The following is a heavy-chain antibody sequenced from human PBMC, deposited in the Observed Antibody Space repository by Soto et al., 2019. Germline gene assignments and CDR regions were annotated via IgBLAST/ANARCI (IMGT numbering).Heavy chain of an antibody. CDR3: ARGRQLVGYFYYYMDG. D-gene: IGHD6-6*01. CDR2: ISAYNGNT. V-gene: IGHV1-18*01. CDR1: GYTFTNYG. Sequence: ASVKVSCKASGYTFTNYGITWVRQAPGQGLEWMGWISAYNGNTHYTQRLQGRVTMTTDTSTSTAYMELRGLRSDDTAVYYCARGRQLVGYFYYYMDGWGKGTTVTVSS. J-gene: IGHJ6*03.